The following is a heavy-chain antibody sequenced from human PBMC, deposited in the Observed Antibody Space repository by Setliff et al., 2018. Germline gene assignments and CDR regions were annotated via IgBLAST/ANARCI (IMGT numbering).Heavy chain of an antibody. CDR3: ARGPPDFVVVLAAAKFDF. D-gene: IGHD2-2*01. Sequence: ASVKVSCKTSGYTFTNFGINWARQAPGQGLEWMGWNSAYAQKFQGRVTMTTDTPTSTAYMELRSLRSDDTAVYYCARGPPDFVVVLAAAKFDFWGQGTLVTVSS. CDR1: GYTFTNFG. V-gene: IGHV1-18*01. J-gene: IGHJ4*02. CDR2: NSA.